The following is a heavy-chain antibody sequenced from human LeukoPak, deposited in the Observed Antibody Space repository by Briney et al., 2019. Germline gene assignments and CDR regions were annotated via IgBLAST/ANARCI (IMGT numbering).Heavy chain of an antibody. CDR2: IYSGGTT. V-gene: IGHV3-53*01. CDR3: ARGGKNDFWSGYPEY. D-gene: IGHD3-3*01. CDR1: GFTVSSSY. Sequence: GGSLRLSCAASGFTVSSSYMSWVRQAPGKGLEWVSVIYSGGTTYYADSVKGRFTISRDNSKNTLYLQMNSLRAEDTAVYYCARGGKNDFWSGYPEYWGQGTLVTVSS. J-gene: IGHJ4*02.